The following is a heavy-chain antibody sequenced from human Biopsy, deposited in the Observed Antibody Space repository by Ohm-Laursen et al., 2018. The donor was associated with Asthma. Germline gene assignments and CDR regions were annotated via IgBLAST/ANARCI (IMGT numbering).Heavy chain of an antibody. Sequence: ASVKVSCKVSGYFLSKMPMHWVRQAPGKGLEWMGVFVRERIYAQKFRGRLTMTEDISTDTAYMELNSLTSEDTAVYYCADLFFQAFDTWGQGTPVTVSS. D-gene: IGHD3-3*01. J-gene: IGHJ5*02. CDR2: FVRER. V-gene: IGHV1-24*01. CDR1: GYFLSKMP. CDR3: ADLFFQAFDT.